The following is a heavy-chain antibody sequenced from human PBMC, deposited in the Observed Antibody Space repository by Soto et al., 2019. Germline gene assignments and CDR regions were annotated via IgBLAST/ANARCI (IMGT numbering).Heavy chain of an antibody. J-gene: IGHJ4*02. Sequence: EVQLVESGGGLVKPGESLRLSCAASGFTLTNGWMTWVRQAPGKGREWVGGIRSKADGGTTDYSAPVKGRFTISRDDSKDTLYLQMNSLKDEDTSVYYCSTGRYRHGSDYWGPGTLVTVSS. CDR3: STGRYRHGSDY. CDR2: IRSKADGGTT. D-gene: IGHD5-18*01. CDR1: GFTLTNGW. V-gene: IGHV3-15*07.